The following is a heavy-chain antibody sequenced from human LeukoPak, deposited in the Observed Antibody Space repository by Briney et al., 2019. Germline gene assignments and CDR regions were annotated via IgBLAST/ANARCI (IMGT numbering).Heavy chain of an antibody. D-gene: IGHD3-10*01. CDR2: IYTSGST. Sequence: SQTLSLTCTVSGNSISSGDYYWSWIRQPAGKGLEWIGRIYTSGSTNYKPSLKSRVTISVDTSKNQFSLKLSSVTAADTAVYYCARGGYYGSGNDFRFDPWGQGTLVTVSS. CDR3: ARGGYYGSGNDFRFDP. V-gene: IGHV4-61*02. J-gene: IGHJ5*02. CDR1: GNSISSGDYY.